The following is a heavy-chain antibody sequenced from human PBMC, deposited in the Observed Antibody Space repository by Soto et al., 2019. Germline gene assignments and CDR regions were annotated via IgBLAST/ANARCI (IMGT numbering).Heavy chain of an antibody. V-gene: IGHV4-34*01. Sequence: PSETLSLTCAFYGGSFSGYYWSLIRQPPGKGLEWIGEINHSGSTNYNPSLKSRVTISVDTSKNQFSLKLSSVTAADTAVYYCASSRNHSAYSGYLNWGQGTLVTVSS. D-gene: IGHD5-12*01. CDR2: INHSGST. CDR3: ASSRNHSAYSGYLN. CDR1: GGSFSGYY. J-gene: IGHJ4*02.